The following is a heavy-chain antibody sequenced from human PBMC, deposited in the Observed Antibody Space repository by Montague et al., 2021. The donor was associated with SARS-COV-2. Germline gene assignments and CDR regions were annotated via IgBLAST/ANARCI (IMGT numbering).Heavy chain of an antibody. V-gene: IGHV3-30*04. D-gene: IGHD2-2*01. CDR3: ARPLGGGYQLLCDY. CDR1: GFTFSRYA. J-gene: IGHJ4*02. CDR2: ISYDGSNK. Sequence: SLRLSCVASGFTFSRYAMHWVRQAPGKGLEWVAVISYDGSNKYYADSVKGRFTISRDNSKNTLYLQMNSLRAEDTAVYYCARPLGGGYQLLCDYWGQGTLVTVSS.